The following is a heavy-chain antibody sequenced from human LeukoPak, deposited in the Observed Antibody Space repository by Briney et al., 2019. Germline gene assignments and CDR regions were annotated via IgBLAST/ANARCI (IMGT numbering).Heavy chain of an antibody. CDR1: GGSISSYY. J-gene: IGHJ3*02. Sequence: SETLSLTCTVSGGSISSYYWSWIRQPPGKGLEWSGYIYYSGSTNYNPSLKSRVTISVDTSKNQFSLKLSSVTAADTAVYYCARSRSIAARLFAFDIWGQGTMVTVSS. V-gene: IGHV4-59*08. CDR3: ARSRSIAARLFAFDI. D-gene: IGHD6-6*01. CDR2: IYYSGST.